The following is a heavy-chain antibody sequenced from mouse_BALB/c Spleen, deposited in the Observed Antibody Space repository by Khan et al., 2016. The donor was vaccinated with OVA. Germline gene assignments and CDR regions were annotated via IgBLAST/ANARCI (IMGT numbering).Heavy chain of an antibody. CDR2: IYPGDGNT. V-gene: IGHV1-80*01. Sequence: QVQLKQSGAELVRPGSSVKISCKASGYAFSSYWMNWVKQRPGQGLEWIGQIYPGDGNTHYYGNFKGKATLTADKSSSTAYMQLSSLTSDDSAVYFCARLGYWLAYWGQGTLVTVSA. J-gene: IGHJ3*01. D-gene: IGHD2-14*01. CDR3: ARLGYWLAY. CDR1: GYAFSSYW.